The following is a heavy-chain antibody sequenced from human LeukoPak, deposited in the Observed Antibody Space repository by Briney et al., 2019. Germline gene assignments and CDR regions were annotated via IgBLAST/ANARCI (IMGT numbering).Heavy chain of an antibody. Sequence: SETLSLTCAVYGGSFSGYYWSWIRQPPGKGLEWIGEINHSGSTNYNPSLKSRVIISVDTSKNQFSLKLSSVTAADTAVYYCARVAAMVTGVDYWGQGTLVTVSS. CDR1: GGSFSGYY. D-gene: IGHD5-18*01. CDR2: INHSGST. J-gene: IGHJ4*02. CDR3: ARVAAMVTGVDY. V-gene: IGHV4-34*01.